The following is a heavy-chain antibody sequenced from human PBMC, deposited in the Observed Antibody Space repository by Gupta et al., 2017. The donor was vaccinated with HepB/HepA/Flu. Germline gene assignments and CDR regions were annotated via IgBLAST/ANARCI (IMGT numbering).Heavy chain of an antibody. V-gene: IGHV4-39*01. CDR1: GGSIKTPDHF. CDR2: IFQTGTT. Sequence: QLQLRESGPGLVKPSETLSLTCTVSGGSIKTPDHFWAWIRRPPGKGFEWIGSIFQTGTTYYAPFLKSRVTISIDTSKSHFTLSLNSVTAADTAVYYCARQAGASGDFLDYWGQGTLVIVSS. CDR3: ARQAGASGDFLDY. J-gene: IGHJ4*02. D-gene: IGHD1-26*01.